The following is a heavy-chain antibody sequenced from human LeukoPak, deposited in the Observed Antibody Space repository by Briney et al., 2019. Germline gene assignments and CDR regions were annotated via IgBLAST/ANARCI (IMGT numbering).Heavy chain of an antibody. V-gene: IGHV4-59*01. CDR2: IYYSGST. Sequence: SETLSLTCTVSGGSISSYYWSWIRQPPGKGLEWIGYIYYSGSTNYNPSLKSRVTISVDTSKNQFSLKLSSVTAADTAAYYCARGGSSSWTTSFDYWGQGTLVTVSS. CDR3: ARGGSSSWTTSFDY. CDR1: GGSISSYY. J-gene: IGHJ4*02. D-gene: IGHD6-13*01.